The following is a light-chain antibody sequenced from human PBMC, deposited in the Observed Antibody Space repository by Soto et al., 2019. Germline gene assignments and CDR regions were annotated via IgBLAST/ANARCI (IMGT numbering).Light chain of an antibody. CDR1: QSVSSN. V-gene: IGKV3-15*01. CDR2: GAS. CDR3: QQYNKWPPLT. Sequence: EIVMTQSPATLSVSPGERATLSCRASQSVSSNLAWYQQRPGQAPRLLIYGASTRATGIPARFSGGGSGTEFTLTISSLRSEDFAVDYCQQYNKWPPLTFGGGTKVEIK. J-gene: IGKJ4*01.